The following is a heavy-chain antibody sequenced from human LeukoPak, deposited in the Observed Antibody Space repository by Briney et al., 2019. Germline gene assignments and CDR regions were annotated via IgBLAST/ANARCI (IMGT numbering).Heavy chain of an antibody. V-gene: IGHV3-15*01. D-gene: IGHD3-9*01. J-gene: IGHJ4*02. CDR2: IKSKTDGGTT. Sequence: PGGSLRLSCAASGFTFSNAWMSWVRQAPGKGLEWVGRIKSKTDGGTTDYAAPVKGRFTISRDVSKNTLYLQMNSRKTEDTAVYYCTTDVELRYFDWLSPSDYWGQGTLVTVSS. CDR3: TTDVELRYFDWLSPSDY. CDR1: GFTFSNAW.